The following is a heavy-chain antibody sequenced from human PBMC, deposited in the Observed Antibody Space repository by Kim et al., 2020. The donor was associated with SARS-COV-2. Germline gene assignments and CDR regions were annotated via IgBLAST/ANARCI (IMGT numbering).Heavy chain of an antibody. J-gene: IGHJ4*02. V-gene: IGHV1-46*01. CDR3: ARGWAGTWADY. Sequence: TSYAQKFQGGVTMTRDTSTSTVYMELSSLRSEDTAVYYCARGWAGTWADYWGQGTLVTVSS. D-gene: IGHD1-1*01. CDR2: T.